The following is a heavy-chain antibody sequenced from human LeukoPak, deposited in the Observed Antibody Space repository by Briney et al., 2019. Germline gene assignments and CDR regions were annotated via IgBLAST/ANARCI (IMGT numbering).Heavy chain of an antibody. Sequence: SETLSLTCTVSGDSISSYYWSWIRQPPGKGLEWIGYIYYSGSTNYNPSLKSRVTISVDTSKNQFSLKLSSVTAADTAVYYCARYFSGHDYWGQGTLVTVSS. V-gene: IGHV4-59*08. D-gene: IGHD3-10*01. CDR1: GDSISSYY. CDR2: IYYSGST. J-gene: IGHJ4*02. CDR3: ARYFSGHDY.